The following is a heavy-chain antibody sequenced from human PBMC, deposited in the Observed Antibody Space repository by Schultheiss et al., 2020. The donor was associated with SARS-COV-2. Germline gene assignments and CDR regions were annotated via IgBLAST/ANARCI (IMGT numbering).Heavy chain of an antibody. CDR1: GYSINSDYS. V-gene: IGHV4-38-2*01. J-gene: IGHJ6*02. CDR2: IYYSGST. Sequence: SDTLSLTCAVSGYSINSDYSWGWIRQPPGKGLEWIGSIYYSGSTYYNPSLKSRVTISVDTSKNQFSLKLSSVTAADTAVYYCAGGKYCSGGSCYPYYYYGMDVWGQGTTVTVSS. CDR3: AGGKYCSGGSCYPYYYYGMDV. D-gene: IGHD2-15*01.